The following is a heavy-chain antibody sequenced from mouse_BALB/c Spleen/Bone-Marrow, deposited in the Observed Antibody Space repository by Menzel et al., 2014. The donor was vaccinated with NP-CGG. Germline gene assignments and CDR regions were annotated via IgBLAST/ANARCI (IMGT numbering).Heavy chain of an antibody. Sequence: EVQLVESGGGLVQPGGSRKLSCAASGFTFSNFGMHWVRQAPEKGLEWVAYISGGSSSIYYGDTVKGRFTISRDNPKNTLFLQMTSLRSEDTAMYFCSRGEDYDGYAMDYWVKEPQSPSPQ. CDR2: ISGGSSSI. J-gene: IGHJ4*01. V-gene: IGHV5-17*02. CDR1: GFTFSNFG. D-gene: IGHD2-4*01. CDR3: SRGEDYDGYAMDY.